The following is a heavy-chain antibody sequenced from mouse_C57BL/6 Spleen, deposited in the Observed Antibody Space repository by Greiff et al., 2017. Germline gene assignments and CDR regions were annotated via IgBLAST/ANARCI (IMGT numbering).Heavy chain of an antibody. V-gene: IGHV7-1*01. J-gene: IGHJ2*01. CDR2: SRNKANDYTT. CDR1: GFTFSDFY. Sequence: EVKLVESGGGLVQSGRSLRLSCATSGFTFSDFYMEWVRQAPGKGLEWIAASRNKANDYTTEYSASVKGRFIVSRDTSQSFLYLQMNALRAEDTAIYYCARDAPSTVVPFFDYWGQGTTLTVSS. D-gene: IGHD1-1*01. CDR3: ARDAPSTVVPFFDY.